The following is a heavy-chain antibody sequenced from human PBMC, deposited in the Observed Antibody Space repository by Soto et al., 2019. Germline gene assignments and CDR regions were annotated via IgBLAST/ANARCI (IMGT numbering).Heavy chain of an antibody. Sequence: EVQLVESGGGLVQPGRSLRLSCAASGFTFDDYAMHWVRQAPGKGLEWVSGISWNSGSIGYADSVKGRFTISRDNAKNSLYLQMNSLRAEDTALYYCAKDAQVGTLPYYYYYGMDVWGQGTTVTVSS. CDR2: ISWNSGSI. D-gene: IGHD1-26*01. CDR1: GFTFDDYA. CDR3: AKDAQVGTLPYYYYYGMDV. J-gene: IGHJ6*02. V-gene: IGHV3-9*01.